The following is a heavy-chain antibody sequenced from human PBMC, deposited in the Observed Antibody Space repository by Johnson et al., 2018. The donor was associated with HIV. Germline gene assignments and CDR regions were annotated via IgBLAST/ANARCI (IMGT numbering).Heavy chain of an antibody. J-gene: IGHJ3*02. CDR3: ARSSGYYGTDAFDI. CDR2: ISYDGSNK. CDR1: GFTFSSYA. Sequence: QEQLVESGGGVVQPGRSLRLSCAASGFTFSSYAMHWVRQAPGKGLEWVAVISYDGSNKYYAASVKGRFTISRDNSKNTLYLQMNSLRPEDTAVYYCARSSGYYGTDAFDIWGQGTMVTVSS. D-gene: IGHD3-22*01. V-gene: IGHV3-30-3*01.